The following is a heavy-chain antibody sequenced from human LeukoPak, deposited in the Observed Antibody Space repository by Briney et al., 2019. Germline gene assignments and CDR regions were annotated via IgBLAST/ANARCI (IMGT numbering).Heavy chain of an antibody. CDR1: GGSFSGYY. V-gene: IGHV4-34*01. CDR3: AREEPCSGTNCHDAFDV. J-gene: IGHJ3*01. Sequence: PSETLSLTCAVYGGSFSGYYWSWIRQPPGKGLEWIGEINHSGSTNYNPSLKSRVTISVDTSKNQFSLKLSSVTAADTAVYYCAREEPCSGTNCHDAFDVWGQGTMVIVSS. D-gene: IGHD2-2*01. CDR2: INHSGST.